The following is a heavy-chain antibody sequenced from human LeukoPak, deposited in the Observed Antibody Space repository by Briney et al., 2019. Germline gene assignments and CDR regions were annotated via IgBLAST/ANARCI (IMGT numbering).Heavy chain of an antibody. V-gene: IGHV4-39*01. CDR2: IYYSGST. J-gene: IGHJ4*02. D-gene: IGHD6-19*01. Sequence: SETLSPTCTVSGGSISSSSYYWGWIRQPPGKGLEWIGSIYYSGSTYYNPSLKSRVTISVDTSKNQFSLKLSSVTAADTAVYYCAGAVAGTFTYYFDYWGQGTLVTVSS. CDR3: AGAVAGTFTYYFDY. CDR1: GGSISSSSYY.